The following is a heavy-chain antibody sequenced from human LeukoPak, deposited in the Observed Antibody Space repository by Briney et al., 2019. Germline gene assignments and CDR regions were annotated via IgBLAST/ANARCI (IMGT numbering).Heavy chain of an antibody. CDR2: INHSGST. J-gene: IGHJ4*02. CDR1: GYSISSGYY. CDR3: ASWSY. D-gene: IGHD3-3*01. V-gene: IGHV4-38-2*02. Sequence: SETLSLTCTVSGYSISSGYYWGWIRQPPGKGLEWIGEINHSGSTNYNPSLKSRVTISVDTSKNQFSLKLSSVTAADTAVYYCASWSYWGQGTLVTVSS.